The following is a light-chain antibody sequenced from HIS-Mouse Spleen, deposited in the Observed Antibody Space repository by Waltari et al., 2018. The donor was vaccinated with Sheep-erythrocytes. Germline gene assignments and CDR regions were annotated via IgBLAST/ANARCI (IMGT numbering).Light chain of an antibody. CDR3: CSYAGSYNHV. CDR2: DVS. J-gene: IGLJ1*01. V-gene: IGLV2-11*01. Sequence: QSALTQPRSVSGSPGQSVTISCTGTSSDVGGYNYVSWYQQHTGKAPKLMIYDVSKRPSGVPDRFSGSKSGNTASLTISGLKAEDEADYYCCSYAGSYNHVFATGTKVTVL. CDR1: SSDVGGYNY.